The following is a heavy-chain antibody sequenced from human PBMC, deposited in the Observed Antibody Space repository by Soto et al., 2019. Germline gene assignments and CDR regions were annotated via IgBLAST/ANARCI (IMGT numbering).Heavy chain of an antibody. V-gene: IGHV1-69*13. Sequence: SVKVSCKASGGTFTNYAFSWVRQVPGQGLEWLGGIMPIFGRADYAQKFRGRVTVTADESTSTVHMELISLRSEDTAVYYCASWLKEAGIGGNYSYGMAVWGQGTTVPVSS. D-gene: IGHD6-19*01. CDR3: ASWLKEAGIGGNYSYGMAV. CDR1: GGTFTNYA. J-gene: IGHJ6*02. CDR2: IMPIFGRA.